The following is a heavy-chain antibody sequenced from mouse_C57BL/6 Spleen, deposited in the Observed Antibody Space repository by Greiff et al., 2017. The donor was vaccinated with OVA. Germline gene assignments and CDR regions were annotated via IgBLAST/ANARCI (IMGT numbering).Heavy chain of an antibody. V-gene: IGHV5-16*01. CDR1: GFTFSDYY. CDR3: ARDRGYYGSSYAMDY. D-gene: IGHD1-1*01. Sequence: VQLVESEGGLVQPGSSMKLSCTASGFTFSDYYMAWVRQVPEKGLEWVANINYDGSSTYYLDSLKSRFIISRDNAKNILYLQMSSLKSEDTATYYCARDRGYYGSSYAMDYWGQGTSVTVSS. J-gene: IGHJ4*01. CDR2: INYDGSST.